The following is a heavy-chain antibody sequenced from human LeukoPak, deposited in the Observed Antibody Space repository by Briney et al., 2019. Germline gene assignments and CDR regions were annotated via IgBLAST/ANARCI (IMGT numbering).Heavy chain of an antibody. Sequence: ASVTVSFTSSGYTFTSYGISWVRQAPGPGLEWMGWISAYNGNTNYAQKLQGRVTMTTDTSTSTAYMELRSLRSDYTAVYYCARDCSSTSCYAGSAFDIWGQGTMVTVSS. CDR1: GYTFTSYG. D-gene: IGHD2-2*01. J-gene: IGHJ3*02. CDR3: ARDCSSTSCYAGSAFDI. CDR2: ISAYNGNT. V-gene: IGHV1-18*01.